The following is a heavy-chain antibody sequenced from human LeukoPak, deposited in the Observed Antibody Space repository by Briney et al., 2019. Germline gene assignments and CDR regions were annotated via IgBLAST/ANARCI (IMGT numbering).Heavy chain of an antibody. J-gene: IGHJ4*02. CDR3: ARGPPWGSSGWYGDFDY. Sequence: ASVKVSCKASGYTFISYDINWVRQATGQGLEWMGWMNPNSGNTGYAQKFQGRVTMTRNTSISTAYMELSSLRSEDTAVYYCARGPPWGSSGWYGDFDYWGQGTLVTVSS. CDR2: MNPNSGNT. D-gene: IGHD6-19*01. V-gene: IGHV1-8*02. CDR1: GYTFISYD.